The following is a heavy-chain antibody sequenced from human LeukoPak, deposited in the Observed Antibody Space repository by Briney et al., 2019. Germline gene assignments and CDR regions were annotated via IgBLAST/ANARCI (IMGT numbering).Heavy chain of an antibody. CDR3: VRGAGWLPDY. V-gene: IGHV4-59*01. D-gene: IGHD5-24*01. J-gene: IGHJ4*02. CDR1: GGSISSYF. Sequence: PSETLSLTCTVSGGSISSYFWNWIRQPPGKGLEWIGYVYYSGSTKYNSSLESRVTISADTSKSQCSLKLSSVTAADTAVYYCVRGAGWLPDYWGQGTLVTVSS. CDR2: VYYSGST.